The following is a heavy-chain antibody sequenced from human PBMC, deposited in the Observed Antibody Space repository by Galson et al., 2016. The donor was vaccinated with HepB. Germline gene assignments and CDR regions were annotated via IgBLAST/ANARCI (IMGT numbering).Heavy chain of an antibody. D-gene: IGHD6-6*01. CDR2: IWFDGSNK. Sequence: SLRLSCAASGFTFSSYGIHWVRQAPGKGLEWVAIIWFDGSNKYYVDSVKGRFTTSRDNSKNTVDLQMNSLRAEDTAVYYCARDSSLSARIYYYFYGLDVWGQGATVTVSS. CDR3: ARDSSLSARIYYYFYGLDV. V-gene: IGHV3-33*01. CDR1: GFTFSSYG. J-gene: IGHJ6*02.